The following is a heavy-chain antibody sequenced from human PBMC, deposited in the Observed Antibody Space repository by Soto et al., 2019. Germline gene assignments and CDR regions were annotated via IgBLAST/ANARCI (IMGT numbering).Heavy chain of an antibody. CDR1: GYSFTSYW. D-gene: IGHD1-7*01. CDR3: ARLRLNQITGSTRGAFDI. J-gene: IGHJ3*02. V-gene: IGHV5-51*01. CDR2: IYPGDSDT. Sequence: GESLKISCKGSGYSFTSYWIGWVRQMPGKGLEWMGIIYPGDSDTRYSPSFQGQVTISADKSISTAYLQWSSLKASDTAMYYCARLRLNQITGSTRGAFDIWGQGTMVTVSS.